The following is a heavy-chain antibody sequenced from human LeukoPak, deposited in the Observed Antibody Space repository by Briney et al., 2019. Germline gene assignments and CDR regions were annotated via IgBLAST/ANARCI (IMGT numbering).Heavy chain of an antibody. Sequence: GGSLRLSCAASGFTVSSNYMSWVRQAPGKGLEWVSVIYSGGSTYYADSVKGRFTISRDNSKNTLYLQMNSLRAEDTAVYYCARVGVHDSSGYYPYYFDYWGQGTLVTVSS. CDR1: GFTVSSNY. V-gene: IGHV3-53*01. J-gene: IGHJ4*02. CDR2: IYSGGST. CDR3: ARVGVHDSSGYYPYYFDY. D-gene: IGHD3-22*01.